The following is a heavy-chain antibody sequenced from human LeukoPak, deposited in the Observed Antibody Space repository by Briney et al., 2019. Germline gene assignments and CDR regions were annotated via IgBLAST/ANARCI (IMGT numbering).Heavy chain of an antibody. CDR3: ARDRGAYCGGDCYLGFDY. CDR2: IAGSSGYI. D-gene: IGHD2-21*02. J-gene: IGHJ4*01. Sequence: GGSLRLSCAASGLTFSSYTMNWVRQTPGKGLEWVSSIAGSSGYISYADSVKGRFTISRDNAKKSLYLQMTSLTAEDTVVYYCARDRGAYCGGDCYLGFDYWGRGTLVTVSS. V-gene: IGHV3-21*01. CDR1: GLTFSSYT.